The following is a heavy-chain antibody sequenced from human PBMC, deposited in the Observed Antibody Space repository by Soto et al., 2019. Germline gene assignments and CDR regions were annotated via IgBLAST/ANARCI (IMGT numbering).Heavy chain of an antibody. CDR1: GYTFTNYW. CDR3: VRPNFGALTHFDF. J-gene: IGHJ4*02. V-gene: IGHV5-51*01. D-gene: IGHD3-16*01. CDR2: IFPGDSDT. Sequence: PGESLKISCKAIGYTFTNYWIGWVRQTPGKGLKWMGIIFPGDSDTRYNPSFEGQVTVSADESISTAYLQWNTLKASDTAMYYCVRPNFGALTHFDFWGQGTLVTVSS.